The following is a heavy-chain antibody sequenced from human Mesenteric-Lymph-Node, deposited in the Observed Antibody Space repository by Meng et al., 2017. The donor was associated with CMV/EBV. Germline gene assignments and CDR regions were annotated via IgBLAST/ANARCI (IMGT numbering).Heavy chain of an antibody. CDR1: GFTFSSYG. D-gene: IGHD2-2*01. Sequence: GGSLRLSCAASGFTFSSYGMHWVRQAPGKGLEWVAFIRYDGSNKYYADSVKGRFTISRDNSKNTLYLEMKSLRAEDTAVYYCARLGYCRSTTCYAPYYYYGMDVWGQGTTVTVSS. CDR3: ARLGYCRSTTCYAPYYYYGMDV. V-gene: IGHV3-30*02. J-gene: IGHJ6*02. CDR2: IRYDGSNK.